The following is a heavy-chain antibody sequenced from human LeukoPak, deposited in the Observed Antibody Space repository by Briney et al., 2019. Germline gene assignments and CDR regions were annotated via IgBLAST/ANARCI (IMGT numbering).Heavy chain of an antibody. J-gene: IGHJ6*03. CDR2: IYTSGST. V-gene: IGHV4-4*07. D-gene: IGHD5-24*01. Sequence: TSETLSLTCTVSGGSISSYYWSWIRQPAGKGLEWIGRIYTSGSTNYNPSLKSRVTISVDTSKNQFSLKLSSVTAADTAVYYCARGGQRWLPQIARFYYMDVWGKGTTVTVSS. CDR3: ARGGQRWLPQIARFYYMDV. CDR1: GGSISSYY.